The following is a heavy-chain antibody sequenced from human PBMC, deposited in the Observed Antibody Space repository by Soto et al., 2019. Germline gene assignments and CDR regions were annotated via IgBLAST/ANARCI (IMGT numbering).Heavy chain of an antibody. CDR3: ARRRSYCGGDCYSGGYYGMDV. Sequence: SETLSLTCTVSGGSISSSSYYWGWIRHPPGKGLEWIGSIYFSGTTYYNPSLKSRVTISVDTSKNQFSLKVTAVTAADTAVYYCARRRSYCGGDCYSGGYYGMDVWGQGTTVTVSS. D-gene: IGHD2-21*02. CDR2: IYFSGTT. J-gene: IGHJ6*02. V-gene: IGHV4-39*01. CDR1: GGSISSSSYY.